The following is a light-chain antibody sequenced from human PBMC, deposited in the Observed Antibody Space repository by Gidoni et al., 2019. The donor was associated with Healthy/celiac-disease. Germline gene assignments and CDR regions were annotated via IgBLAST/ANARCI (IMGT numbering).Light chain of an antibody. CDR2: RNN. CDR1: ISNIGSNY. Sequence: QSVLTQPPSASGNPGQRVTISCSGSISNIGSNYVYWYQQLPGPAPKLLIYRNNQRPSGAPDRFSGSKSGTSASLAISGLRSEDEADYYCAAWDDSLSGVVFGGGTKLTVL. V-gene: IGLV1-47*01. J-gene: IGLJ2*01. CDR3: AAWDDSLSGVV.